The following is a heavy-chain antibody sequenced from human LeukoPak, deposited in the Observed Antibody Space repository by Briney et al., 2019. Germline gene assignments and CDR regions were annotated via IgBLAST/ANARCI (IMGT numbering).Heavy chain of an antibody. Sequence: PGGSLRLSCVASGFTFKSYSMNWVRQAPGKGLEWVSFITSTSSDLFYSDSVKGRFTVSRDNARNSLYLQVNSLTAEDTAVYYCARAAGHYFDYWGQGSLVTVSS. V-gene: IGHV3-21*05. J-gene: IGHJ4*02. CDR2: ITSTSSDL. D-gene: IGHD3-10*01. CDR1: GFTFKSYS. CDR3: ARAAGHYFDY.